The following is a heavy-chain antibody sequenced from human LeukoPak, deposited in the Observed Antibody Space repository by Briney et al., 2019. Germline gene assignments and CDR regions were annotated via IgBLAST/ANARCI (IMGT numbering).Heavy chain of an antibody. CDR2: INHSGST. J-gene: IGHJ5*02. CDR1: GGSFSGYY. D-gene: IGHD3-3*01. CDR3: ASQYYDFWSGYLGRWFDP. Sequence: PSETLSLTCAVYGGSFSGYYWSWIRQPPGKGLEWIGEINHSGSTNYNPSLKSRVTISVDTPKNQFSLKLSSVTAADTAVYYCASQYYDFWSGYLGRWFDPWGQGTLVTVSS. V-gene: IGHV4-34*01.